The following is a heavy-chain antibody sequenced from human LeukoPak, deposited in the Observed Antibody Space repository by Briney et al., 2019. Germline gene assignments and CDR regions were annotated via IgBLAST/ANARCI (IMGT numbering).Heavy chain of an antibody. J-gene: IGHJ4*02. CDR1: GFTFSGSA. Sequence: SGGSLRLSRAASGFTFSGSAMHWVRQASGKGLEWVGRIRSKANSYATAYAASVKGRFTISRDDSKNTAYLQMNSLKTEDTAVYYCTPSLYDILTGSDYWGQGTLVTVSS. D-gene: IGHD3-9*01. CDR3: TPSLYDILTGSDY. CDR2: IRSKANSYAT. V-gene: IGHV3-73*01.